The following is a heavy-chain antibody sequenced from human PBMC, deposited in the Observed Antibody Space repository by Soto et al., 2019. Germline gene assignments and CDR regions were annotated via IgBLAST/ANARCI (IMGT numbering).Heavy chain of an antibody. Sequence: GGSLRLSCAASGFTFSSYGMHWVRQAPGKGLEWVAVIWYDGSNKYYADSVKGRFTISRDNSKNTLYLQMNSLRAEDTAVYYCARDTSGTTRPFNWFDPWGQGTLVTVSS. V-gene: IGHV3-33*01. CDR3: ARDTSGTTRPFNWFDP. CDR1: GFTFSSYG. CDR2: IWYDGSNK. J-gene: IGHJ5*02. D-gene: IGHD1-7*01.